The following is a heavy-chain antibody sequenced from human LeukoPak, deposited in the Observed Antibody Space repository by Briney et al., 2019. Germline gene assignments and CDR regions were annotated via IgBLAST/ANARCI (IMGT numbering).Heavy chain of an antibody. CDR2: IYHSGST. V-gene: IGHV4-39*07. CDR1: GGSISTSNYY. D-gene: IGHD1-1*01. Sequence: SETLSLTCTVSGGSISTSNYYWGWIRQPPGKGLEWIGSIYHSGSTYYNPSLKSRVTISVDTSKNQFSLKLSSVTAADTAVYYCARYARWNNFDYWGQGTLVTVSS. J-gene: IGHJ4*02. CDR3: ARYARWNNFDY.